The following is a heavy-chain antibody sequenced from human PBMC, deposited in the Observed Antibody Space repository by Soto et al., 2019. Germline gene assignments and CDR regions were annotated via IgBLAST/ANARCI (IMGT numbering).Heavy chain of an antibody. CDR1: GYTFVSYG. Sequence: QVQLVQSGTEVKKPGASVKLACRASGYTFVSYGISWVRQAPGQGLEWMGWISGYNGNTNYAQKLQGRVTMATDTVTNKADRQLRRLLADDTAVYYCARAYCSGGDCYCDFDYWGQGTLVTVSS. CDR2: ISGYNGNT. V-gene: IGHV1-18*01. J-gene: IGHJ4*02. D-gene: IGHD2-15*01. CDR3: ARAYCSGGDCYCDFDY.